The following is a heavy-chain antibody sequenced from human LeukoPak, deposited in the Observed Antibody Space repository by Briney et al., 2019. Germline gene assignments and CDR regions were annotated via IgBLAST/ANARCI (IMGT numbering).Heavy chain of an antibody. CDR3: AREADPYYDSSGYYCDY. D-gene: IGHD3-22*01. J-gene: IGHJ4*02. V-gene: IGHV3-21*01. Sequence: GGSLRLSCAASGFTFSSYSMNWVRQAPGKGLEWVSSISSSSSYIYYADSVKGRFTISRDNAKNSLYLQMNSLRAEDTAVYYCAREADPYYDSSGYYCDYWGQGTLVTVSS. CDR1: GFTFSSYS. CDR2: ISSSSSYI.